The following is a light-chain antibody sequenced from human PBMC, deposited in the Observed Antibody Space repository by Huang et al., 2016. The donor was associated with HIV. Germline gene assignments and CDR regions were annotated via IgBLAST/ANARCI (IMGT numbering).Light chain of an antibody. J-gene: IGKJ1*01. CDR3: QQYDNWPQT. V-gene: IGKV3D-15*01. CDR2: GAT. Sequence: EIVMTQSPDTLSVSPGERATLSCRASRRVSYKVAWYQHKPGQAPRRLIYGATTRANGIPARFSGGGSETEFTLTISSLQSEDFAVYYCQQYDNWPQTFGQGTKVEIK. CDR1: RRVSYK.